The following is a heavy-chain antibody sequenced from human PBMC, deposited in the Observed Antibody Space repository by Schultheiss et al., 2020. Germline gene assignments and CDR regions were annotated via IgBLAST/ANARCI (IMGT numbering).Heavy chain of an antibody. CDR3: ARTYSGSQDGMDV. Sequence: SGPTLVKPTETLTLTCTVSGFSLSNARMGVSWIRQPPGKALEWLAHIFSNDEKSYSTSLKSRLTITKDTSKNQVALTMTNMDPVDTATYYCARTYSGSQDGMDVWGQGTTVTVSS. V-gene: IGHV2-26*01. CDR2: IFSNDEK. J-gene: IGHJ6*02. D-gene: IGHD1-26*01. CDR1: GFSLSNARMG.